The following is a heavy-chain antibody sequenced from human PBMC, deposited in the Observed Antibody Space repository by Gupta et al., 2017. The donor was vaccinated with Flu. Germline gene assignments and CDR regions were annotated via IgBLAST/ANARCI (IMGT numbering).Heavy chain of an antibody. CDR2: ISWNSGRI. V-gene: IGHV3-9*02. J-gene: IGHJ3*02. CDR3: VKDINREISHVFDM. CDR1: GLTSSVYA. Sequence: EVQLVESGGGLVQPGRSLRLSCVASGLTSSVYAMHWVRQTPGKGLQWIAGISWNSGRIAYADFVRGRFFISRDNAKNSLYLHVNGLTLADTALYFCVKDINREISHVFDMWGQGTMISVSS.